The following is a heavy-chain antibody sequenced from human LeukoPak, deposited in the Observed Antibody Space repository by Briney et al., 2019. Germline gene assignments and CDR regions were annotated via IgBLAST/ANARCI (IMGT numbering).Heavy chain of an antibody. Sequence: GASVKVSCTASGYTFTGYYMHWVRQAPGQGLAWMGWINPNSGGTNYAQKFRGRVTMTRDTSISTAYMELSRLRSDDTAVYYCARDRGLAAAEYWGQGTLVTVSS. V-gene: IGHV1-2*02. CDR1: GYTFTGYY. CDR3: ARDRGLAAAEY. D-gene: IGHD6-13*01. J-gene: IGHJ4*02. CDR2: INPNSGGT.